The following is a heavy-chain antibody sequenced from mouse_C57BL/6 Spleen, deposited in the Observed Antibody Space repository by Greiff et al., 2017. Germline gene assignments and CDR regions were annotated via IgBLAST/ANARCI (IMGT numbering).Heavy chain of an antibody. J-gene: IGHJ2*01. CDR3: VRQYDYGFDY. CDR1: GFSFNTYA. CDR2: IRSKSNNYAT. V-gene: IGHV10-1*01. D-gene: IGHD2-4*01. Sequence: EVKVVESGGGLVQPKGSLKLSCAASGFSFNTYAMNWVRQAPGKGLEWVARIRSKSNNYATYYADSVKDRFTISRDDSESMLYLQMNNLKTEDTAMYYCVRQYDYGFDYWGQGTTLTVSS.